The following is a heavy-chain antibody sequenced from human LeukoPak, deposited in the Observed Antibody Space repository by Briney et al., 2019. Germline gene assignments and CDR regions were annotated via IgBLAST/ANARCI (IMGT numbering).Heavy chain of an antibody. V-gene: IGHV1-18*01. Sequence: ASVKVSCKASCYTFTSYGISWVRQAPGQGLELMGWISAYNGNTNYAQKLQGRVTMTTNTSTSTAYKELKSLRSDDTAVYYCARIRLQQLIDYWGQGTLVTVSS. CDR1: CYTFTSYG. J-gene: IGHJ4*02. D-gene: IGHD6-13*01. CDR2: ISAYNGNT. CDR3: ARIRLQQLIDY.